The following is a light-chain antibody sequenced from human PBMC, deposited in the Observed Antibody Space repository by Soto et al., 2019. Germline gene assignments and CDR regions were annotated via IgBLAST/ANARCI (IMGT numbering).Light chain of an antibody. CDR1: QGISNY. Sequence: DIQMTQSPSSLSASVGDRDTITCRTSQGISNYLVWYQQKPGKVPKLLIYSASSLQSGVPSRFSGSGSGTDFTLTITCLQPEDVASSYCQNYNSAPIGPGTTVDIK. J-gene: IGKJ3*01. CDR3: QNYNSAP. CDR2: SAS. V-gene: IGKV1-27*01.